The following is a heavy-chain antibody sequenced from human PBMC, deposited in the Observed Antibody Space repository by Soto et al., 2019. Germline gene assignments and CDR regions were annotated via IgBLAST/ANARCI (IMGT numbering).Heavy chain of an antibody. Sequence: SETLSLTCTVSGGSISSYYWSWIRQPPGKGLEWIGYIYYSGSTNYNPSLKSRVTISVDTSKNQFSLKLSSVTAADTAVYYCARAKRGQLVRNDAFDIWGQGTMVTVSS. CDR3: ARAKRGQLVRNDAFDI. D-gene: IGHD6-6*01. CDR2: IYYSGST. CDR1: GGSISSYY. J-gene: IGHJ3*02. V-gene: IGHV4-59*01.